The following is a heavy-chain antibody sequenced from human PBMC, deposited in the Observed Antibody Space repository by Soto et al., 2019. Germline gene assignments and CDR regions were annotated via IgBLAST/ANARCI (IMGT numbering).Heavy chain of an antibody. CDR2: IIPIFGTA. V-gene: IGHV1-69*12. J-gene: IGHJ4*02. CDR3: ARDGPDSSGYSAFDY. CDR1: GGTFSSYA. D-gene: IGHD3-22*01. Sequence: QVQLVQSGAEVKKPGSSVKVSCKASGGTFSSYAISWVRQAPGQGLEWMGGIIPIFGTANYAQKFQGRVTIPADESTSTASMELSSLRSEDTAVYYCARDGPDSSGYSAFDYWGQGTLVTVSS.